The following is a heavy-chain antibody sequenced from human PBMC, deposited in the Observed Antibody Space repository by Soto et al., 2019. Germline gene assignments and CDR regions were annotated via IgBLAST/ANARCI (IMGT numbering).Heavy chain of an antibody. D-gene: IGHD1-26*01. J-gene: IGHJ4*02. V-gene: IGHV1-18*01. CDR2: ISPYNDNT. CDR1: DYTFTSYG. CDR3: ARGMWELPIDY. Sequence: QVQLVQSGAEVKKPGASVKVSCKASDYTFTSYGINWVRQAPGQGLEWMGWISPYNDNTQYAQRFQGRVTWTTDTSTNTAYMELRSLRSDDTAVYYCARGMWELPIDYWGQGTLVTVSS.